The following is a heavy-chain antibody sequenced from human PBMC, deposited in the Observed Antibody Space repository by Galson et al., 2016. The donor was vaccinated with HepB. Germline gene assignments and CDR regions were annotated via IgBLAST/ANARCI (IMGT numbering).Heavy chain of an antibody. CDR2: IYYSGST. V-gene: IGHV4-31*01. CDR3: ARDTSLGGFDS. CDR1: GDSISSGGYY. J-gene: IGHJ4*02. Sequence: TLSLTCTVSGDSISSGGYYWSWIRHHPGKGLEWIGYIYYSGSTYYNPSLKSQVTISVDTSRSQFSLIVRSVTAADTALYYCARDTSLGGFDSWGRGTLVTVSS. D-gene: IGHD3-16*01.